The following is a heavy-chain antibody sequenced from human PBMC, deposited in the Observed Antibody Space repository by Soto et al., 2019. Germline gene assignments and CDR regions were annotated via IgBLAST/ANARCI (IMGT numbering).Heavy chain of an antibody. V-gene: IGHV4-39*01. J-gene: IGHJ4*02. D-gene: IGHD3-22*01. CDR1: GDSIRTSTYY. Sequence: PSETLSLTSTVSGDSIRTSTYYWGWIRQPPGKGLEWIGSMFYSGNTYYNPSLKSRVTLSKDTSKNQFSLKLNSVTAADTAVYYCVSPEGYYDSSGYTLDFWGQGTLVTVS. CDR3: VSPEGYYDSSGYTLDF. CDR2: MFYSGNT.